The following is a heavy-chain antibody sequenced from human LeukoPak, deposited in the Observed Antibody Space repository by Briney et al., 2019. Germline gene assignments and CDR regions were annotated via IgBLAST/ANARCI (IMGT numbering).Heavy chain of an antibody. J-gene: IGHJ4*02. V-gene: IGHV4-34*01. CDR2: INHSGST. Sequence: PSETLSLTCAVYGGSFSGYYWSWIRQPPGRGLEWIGEINHSGSTNYNPSLKSRVTISVDTSKNQFSLKLSSVTAADTAVYYCARAPYCGGDCYAFFDYWRQGTLVTVSS. D-gene: IGHD2-21*01. CDR1: GGSFSGYY. CDR3: ARAPYCGGDCYAFFDY.